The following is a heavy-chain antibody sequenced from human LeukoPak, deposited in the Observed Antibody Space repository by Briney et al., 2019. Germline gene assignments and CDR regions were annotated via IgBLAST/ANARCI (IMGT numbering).Heavy chain of an antibody. CDR3: AKKRRFGELSTDY. CDR1: GFTVSSNY. J-gene: IGHJ4*02. Sequence: PGGSLRLSCAASGFTVSSNYMSWVRQAPGKGLEWVSVIYSGGSTYYADSVKGRFTISRDNSKNTLYLQMNSLRAEDTAVYYCAKKRRFGELSTDYWGQGTLVTVSS. CDR2: IYSGGST. V-gene: IGHV3-53*01. D-gene: IGHD3-10*01.